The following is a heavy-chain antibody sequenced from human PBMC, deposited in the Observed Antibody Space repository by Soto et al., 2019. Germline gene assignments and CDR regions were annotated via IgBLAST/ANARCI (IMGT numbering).Heavy chain of an antibody. CDR1: GFTFSDYV. CDR3: AIASSTDFGLDD. V-gene: IGHV3-23*01. CDR2: ISDGGERT. J-gene: IGHJ6*02. D-gene: IGHD3-3*01. Sequence: EVLLLESGGDSVQPGGSLRLSCVASGFTFSDYVMSWVRQVPGKGLEWVSSISDGGERTDYRDSVRGRFTISRDNARFTLHLQMNSLRGDATATYVSAIASSTDFGLDDWGQGTTVTVSS.